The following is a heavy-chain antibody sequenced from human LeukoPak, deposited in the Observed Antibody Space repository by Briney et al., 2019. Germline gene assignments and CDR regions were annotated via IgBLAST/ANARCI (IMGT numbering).Heavy chain of an antibody. D-gene: IGHD3-22*01. CDR3: ASNYYDSSGYPGVLRY. CDR1: GFTFSSYD. J-gene: IGHJ4*02. Sequence: GGSLRLSCAASGFTFSSYDIHWVRQAPGKGLEWVAFIRYDGSNKYYADSVRGRFTISRDNSKNTLYLQMNSLRAEDTAVYYCASNYYDSSGYPGVLRYWGQGTLVTVSS. V-gene: IGHV3-30*02. CDR2: IRYDGSNK.